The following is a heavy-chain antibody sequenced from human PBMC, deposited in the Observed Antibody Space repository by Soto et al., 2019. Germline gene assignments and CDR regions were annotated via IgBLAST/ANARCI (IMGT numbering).Heavy chain of an antibody. D-gene: IGHD3-3*01. Sequence: QVQLVQSGAEVKKPGASVKVSCKASGYTFNTYGFTWVRQALGQGLEWMGWIVAHNGDTNYVQKFQGRVTMTTETSTTTSSMELRKLTSDDTAVYFCAREWRGAEGFDPWGQGTLVTGSS. CDR3: AREWRGAEGFDP. V-gene: IGHV1-18*01. CDR1: GYTFNTYG. CDR2: IVAHNGDT. J-gene: IGHJ5*02.